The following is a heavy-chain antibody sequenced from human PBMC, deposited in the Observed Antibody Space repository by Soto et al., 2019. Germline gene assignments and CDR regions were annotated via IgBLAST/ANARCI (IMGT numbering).Heavy chain of an antibody. J-gene: IGHJ6*02. CDR1: GFTFSSYG. Sequence: GGSLRLSCAASGFTFSSYGMHWVRQAPGKGLEWVAVIWYDGSNKYYADSVKGRFTISRDNSKNTLYLQMNSLRAEDTAVYYCARCRCSERNPNYYYYYGMDVWGQGTTVTVSS. CDR2: IWYDGSNK. CDR3: ARCRCSERNPNYYYYYGMDV. V-gene: IGHV3-33*01. D-gene: IGHD2-15*01.